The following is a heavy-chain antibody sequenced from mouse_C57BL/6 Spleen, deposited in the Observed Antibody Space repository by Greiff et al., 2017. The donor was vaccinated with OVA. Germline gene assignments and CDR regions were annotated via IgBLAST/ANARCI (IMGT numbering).Heavy chain of an antibody. J-gene: IGHJ3*01. CDR1: GYTFTSYG. CDR3: ASGRQLMALAY. CDR2: IYPRSGNT. V-gene: IGHV1-81*01. Sequence: VQLQEPGAELARPGASVKLSCKASGYTFTSYGISWVKQRPGQGLEWIGKIYPRSGNTYYNEKFKGKATLTVDKSSSTAYIERRILTSEDSAVYYCASGRQLMALAYWGQGTMVTVSA. D-gene: IGHD3-2*01.